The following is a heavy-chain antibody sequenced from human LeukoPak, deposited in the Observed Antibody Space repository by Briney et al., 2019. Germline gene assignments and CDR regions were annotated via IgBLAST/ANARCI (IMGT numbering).Heavy chain of an antibody. V-gene: IGHV3-23*01. J-gene: IGHJ4*02. D-gene: IGHD2-2*01. Sequence: GGSLRLSCAASGFTFSSYAMSWVRQAPGKGLEWVSAISGSGGSTYYADSVKGRFTISRDNSKNTLYLQMNSLRAEDTAVYYCARDCSSSSCLDYWGQGTLVTVSS. CDR3: ARDCSSSSCLDY. CDR2: ISGSGGST. CDR1: GFTFSSYA.